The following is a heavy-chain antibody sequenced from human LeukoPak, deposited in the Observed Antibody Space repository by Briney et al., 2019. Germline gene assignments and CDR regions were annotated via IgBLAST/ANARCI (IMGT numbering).Heavy chain of an antibody. CDR2: TNHSGST. CDR1: GGSFSGYY. Sequence: PSETLSLTCAVYGGSFSGYYWSWIRQPPGKGLEWIGETNHSGSTNYNPSLKSRVTISVDTSKNQFSLKLSSVTAADTAVYYCARGHIVLMVYAIPDYYFDYWGQGTLVTVSS. CDR3: ARGHIVLMVYAIPDYYFDY. V-gene: IGHV4-34*01. J-gene: IGHJ4*02. D-gene: IGHD2-8*01.